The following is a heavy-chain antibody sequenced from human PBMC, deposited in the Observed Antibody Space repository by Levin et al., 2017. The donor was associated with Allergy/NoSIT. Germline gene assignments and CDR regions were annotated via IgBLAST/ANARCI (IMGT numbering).Heavy chain of an antibody. CDR1: GGSLSGYY. J-gene: IGHJ4*02. D-gene: IGHD2-21*01. Sequence: SETLSLTCAVYGGSLSGYYWSWIRQPPGKGLEWIGEISQSGSTNYKSSLKSRVTISVDTSKNHFSLKLSSVTAADTAVYYCASGGGGGENWGQGTLVTVSS. CDR3: ASGGGGGEN. V-gene: IGHV4-34*01. CDR2: ISQSGST.